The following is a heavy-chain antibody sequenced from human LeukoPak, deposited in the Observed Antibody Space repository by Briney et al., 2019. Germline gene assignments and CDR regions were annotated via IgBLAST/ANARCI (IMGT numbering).Heavy chain of an antibody. CDR1: GGSISGYY. V-gene: IGHV4-59*01. J-gene: IGHJ4*02. D-gene: IGHD6-13*01. CDR2: IYYSGST. CDR3: ARGVAASPHGL. Sequence: SETLSLTCTVSGGSISGYYYSWIRQPPGKGLEWIGYIYYSGSTNYNPSLKSRVAISVDTSKKQFSLKLSSVTAADTALYYCARGVAASPHGLWGQGTLVTVSS.